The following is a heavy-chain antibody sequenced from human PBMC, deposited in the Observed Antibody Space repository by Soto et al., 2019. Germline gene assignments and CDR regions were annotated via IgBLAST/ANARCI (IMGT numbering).Heavy chain of an antibody. J-gene: IGHJ6*02. V-gene: IGHV3-66*01. CDR1: GFTVSSNY. Sequence: GGSLRLSCAASGFTVSSNYMSWVRQAPGKGLEWFSVIYSGGSTYYADSVKGRFTVSRDNSKNTLYLQMNSLRAEDTAVYYCASLLRNDCWSGYYYYYYGMDVWGQGTTVTVSS. D-gene: IGHD3-3*01. CDR3: ASLLRNDCWSGYYYYYYGMDV. CDR2: IYSGGST.